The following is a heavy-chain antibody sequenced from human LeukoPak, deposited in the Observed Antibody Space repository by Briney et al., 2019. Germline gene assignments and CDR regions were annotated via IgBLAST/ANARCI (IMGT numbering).Heavy chain of an antibody. CDR1: GFYFSTYA. D-gene: IGHD2-15*01. J-gene: IGHJ4*02. V-gene: IGHV3-23*01. Sequence: GGSLRLSCAASGFYFSTYAMSWVRQAPGKGLEWVSGISSGGGNTYYADSLKGRFTISRDNSKNTLYLQMDSLRVEDTATYYCAKGSGSSCYSDLDYWGQGTLVTVSS. CDR3: AKGSGSSCYSDLDY. CDR2: ISSGGGNT.